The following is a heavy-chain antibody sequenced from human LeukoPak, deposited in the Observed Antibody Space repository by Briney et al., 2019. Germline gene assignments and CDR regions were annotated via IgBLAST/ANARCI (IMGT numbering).Heavy chain of an antibody. V-gene: IGHV4-34*01. CDR2: INHSGST. D-gene: IGHD3-10*01. J-gene: IGHJ4*02. Sequence: SETLSLTCAVYGGSFSGYYWSWIRQPPGKGLEWIGEINHSGSTNYNPSLKSRVTISVDTSKNQFSLKLSSVTAADTAVYYCARARQFFVRWGRGTLVTVSS. CDR3: ARARQFFVR. CDR1: GGSFSGYY.